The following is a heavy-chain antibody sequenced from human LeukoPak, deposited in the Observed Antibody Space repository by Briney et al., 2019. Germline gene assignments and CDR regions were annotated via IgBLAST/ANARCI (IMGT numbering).Heavy chain of an antibody. CDR1: VYTFTSYG. V-gene: IGHV1-18*01. Sequence: GASVNVSCKASVYTFTSYGISWVRQARGQGLAWMGCISAYNGNTNYAQKLQGRVTLTTDTSTSKAHMELRSLRSDDAGVYYCARDLGYSYGQELDYWGQGTLVNVS. CDR2: ISAYNGNT. J-gene: IGHJ4*02. D-gene: IGHD5-18*01. CDR3: ARDLGYSYGQELDY.